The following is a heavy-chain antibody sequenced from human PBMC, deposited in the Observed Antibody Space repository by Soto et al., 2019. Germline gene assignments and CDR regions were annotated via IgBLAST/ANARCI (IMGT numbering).Heavy chain of an antibody. D-gene: IGHD4-17*01. Sequence: QVQLVQSGAEVKKPGSSVKVSCKASGGTFSSYTISWVRQAPGQGLEWMGRIIPILGIANYAQKFQGRVTITADKSTSTAYMELSSLRSEDTAVYYCARGPPDYGDYIFIGFGAFDIWGQGTMVTVSS. V-gene: IGHV1-69*02. CDR1: GGTFSSYT. CDR3: ARGPPDYGDYIFIGFGAFDI. J-gene: IGHJ3*02. CDR2: IIPILGIA.